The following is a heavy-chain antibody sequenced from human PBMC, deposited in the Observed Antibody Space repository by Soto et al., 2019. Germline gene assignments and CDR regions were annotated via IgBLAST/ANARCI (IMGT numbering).Heavy chain of an antibody. CDR3: ARDPIGVRGVIPHDY. Sequence: GGSLRLSCAASGFTVSSNYMSWVRQAPGKGLEWVSVIYSGGSTYYADSVKGRFTISRDNSKNTLYLQMNSLRAEDTAVYYSARDPIGVRGVIPHDYWGQGTLVTVSS. V-gene: IGHV3-66*01. J-gene: IGHJ4*02. CDR2: IYSGGST. D-gene: IGHD3-10*02. CDR1: GFTVSSNY.